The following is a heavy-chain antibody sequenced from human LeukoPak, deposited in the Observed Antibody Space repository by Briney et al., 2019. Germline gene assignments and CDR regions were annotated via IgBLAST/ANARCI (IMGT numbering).Heavy chain of an antibody. D-gene: IGHD6-19*01. CDR1: GFTFDNYA. CDR2: ISWNSGTI. Sequence: GGSLRLSCAASGFTFDNYAMNWVRQVPGKGLEWISLISWNSGTIGYADSVKGRSTISRDNANNFLYLQMNSLRAEDTALYYCARAYKDRSLAGKKEFFQHWGQGTLVTVSS. CDR3: ARAYKDRSLAGKKEFFQH. J-gene: IGHJ1*01. V-gene: IGHV3-9*01.